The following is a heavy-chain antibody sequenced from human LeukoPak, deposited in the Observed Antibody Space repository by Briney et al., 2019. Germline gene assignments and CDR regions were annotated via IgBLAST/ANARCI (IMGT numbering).Heavy chain of an antibody. CDR1: GFNFSNYG. Sequence: GGSLRLSCAASGFNFSNYGMSWVRQAPGKGLEWVSSISGRGVSAHYADSMKGRFTISRGISKNTLFLQVNSLRAEDTAVYYCASHGDSYYVFSYWGQGTLLTVSS. J-gene: IGHJ4*02. V-gene: IGHV3-23*01. CDR3: ASHGDSYYVFSY. CDR2: ISGRGVSA. D-gene: IGHD3-22*01.